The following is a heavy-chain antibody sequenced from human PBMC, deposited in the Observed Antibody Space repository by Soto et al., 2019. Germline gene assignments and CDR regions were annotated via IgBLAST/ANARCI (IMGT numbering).Heavy chain of an antibody. CDR3: ARDPIFFERIGSKVFYYYYGMDV. CDR1: GFTFSSYA. D-gene: IGHD6-13*01. CDR2: ISYDGSNK. J-gene: IGHJ6*02. Sequence: GESLKISCAASGFTFSSYAMHWVRQAPGKGLEWVAVISYDGSNKYYADSVKGRFTISRDNSKNTLYLQMNSLRAEDTAVYYCARDPIFFERIGSKVFYYYYGMDVWGQGTTVTVSS. V-gene: IGHV3-30-3*01.